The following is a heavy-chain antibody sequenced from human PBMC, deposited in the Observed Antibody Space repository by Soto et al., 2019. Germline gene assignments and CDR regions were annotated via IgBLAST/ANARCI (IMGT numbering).Heavy chain of an antibody. CDR1: GYTFRGYG. Sequence: GGSLRLSCEGFGYTFRGYGMIWVRQAPGKGLECVSYISSDETIVNYAESVKGRFTISRDSAKNSLFLQMNSLRDEDTAVYYCVRGGGVGTTWGYYWGQGAQVTVSS. D-gene: IGHD1-26*01. J-gene: IGHJ4*02. V-gene: IGHV3-48*02. CDR2: ISSDETIV. CDR3: VRGGGVGTTWGYY.